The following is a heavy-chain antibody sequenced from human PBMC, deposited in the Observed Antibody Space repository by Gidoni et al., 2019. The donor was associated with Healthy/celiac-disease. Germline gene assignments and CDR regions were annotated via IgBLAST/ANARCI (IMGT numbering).Heavy chain of an antibody. V-gene: IGHV3-43D*03. D-gene: IGHD1-1*01. J-gene: IGHJ4*02. CDR2: ISWDGGST. Sequence: DVQLVESGGVVVQPGGSLRLSCAASGFTFDDYAMHWVRQAPGKGLEWVSLISWDGGSTYYADSVKGRFTISRDNSKNSLYLQMNSLRAEDTALYYCAKDIGYNWNDGFDYWGQGTLVTVSS. CDR1: GFTFDDYA. CDR3: AKDIGYNWNDGFDY.